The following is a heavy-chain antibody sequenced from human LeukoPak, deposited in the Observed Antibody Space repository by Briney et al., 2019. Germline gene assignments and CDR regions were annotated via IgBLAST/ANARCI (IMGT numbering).Heavy chain of an antibody. Sequence: SETLSLTCAVYGGSFSGYYWSWIRQPPGKGLEWIGEINHSGSTNYNPSLKSRVTISVDTSKNQFSLKLSSVTAADTAVYCCASVIFKAMDVWGKGTTVTVSS. D-gene: IGHD3/OR15-3a*01. CDR1: GGSFSGYY. V-gene: IGHV4-34*01. J-gene: IGHJ6*03. CDR2: INHSGST. CDR3: ASVIFKAMDV.